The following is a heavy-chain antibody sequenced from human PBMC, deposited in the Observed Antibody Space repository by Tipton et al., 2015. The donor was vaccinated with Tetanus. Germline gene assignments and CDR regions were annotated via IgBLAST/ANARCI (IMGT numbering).Heavy chain of an antibody. Sequence: LRLSCAVYGGSFSGYYWSWIRQPPGKGLEWIGEINHSGSTNYNPSLKSRVTISVDTPKNQFSLKLNSVTAADTAVYYCARAPKYYFRGWEGFGGYFDYWGQGPLVTVSS. CDR3: ARAPKYYFRGWEGFGGYFDY. CDR1: GGSFSGYY. V-gene: IGHV4-34*01. J-gene: IGHJ4*02. D-gene: IGHD3-10*02. CDR2: INHSGST.